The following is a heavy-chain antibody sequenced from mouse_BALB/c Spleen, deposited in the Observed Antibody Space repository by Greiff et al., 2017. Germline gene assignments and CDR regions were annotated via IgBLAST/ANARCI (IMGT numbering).Heavy chain of an antibody. J-gene: IGHJ3*01. CDR3: ARGYGSSSWFAY. CDR2: ISYDGSN. V-gene: IGHV3-6*02. CDR1: GYSITSGYY. D-gene: IGHD1-1*01. Sequence: EVKLVESGPGLVKPSQSLSLTCSVTGYSITSGYYWNWIRQFPGNKLEWMGYISYDGSNNYNPSLKNRISITRDTSKNQFFLKLNSVTTEDTATYYCARGYGSSSWFAYWGQGTLVTVSA.